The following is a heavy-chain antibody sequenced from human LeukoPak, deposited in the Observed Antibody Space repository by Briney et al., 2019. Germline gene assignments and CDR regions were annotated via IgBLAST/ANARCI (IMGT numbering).Heavy chain of an antibody. CDR3: ARDSHSGFE. CDR2: IDNRGSI. Sequence: SETLSLTCAVSGGSFSFYFCHWIRQSPGKELEWIGEIDNRGSIQYNPSLRSRVTISLDTSRNHFSLKLASVTAADTAVYFCARDSHSGFEWGQGTLVTVSS. J-gene: IGHJ4*02. V-gene: IGHV4-34*01. CDR1: GGSFSFYF. D-gene: IGHD3-10*01.